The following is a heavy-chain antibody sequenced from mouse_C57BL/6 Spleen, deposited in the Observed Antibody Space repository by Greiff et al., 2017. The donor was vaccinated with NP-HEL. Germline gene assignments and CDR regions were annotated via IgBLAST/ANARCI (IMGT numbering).Heavy chain of an antibody. CDR2: ISDGGSYT. D-gene: IGHD1-1*01. Sequence: EVMLVESGGGLVKPGGSLKLSCAASGFTFSSYAMSWVRQTPETRLEWVATISDGGSYTYYPDNVKGRFTISRDNAKNTRYLQMSNLKSEDTAMYYCARSYYGSPYWYFEVWGTGTTVTVSS. J-gene: IGHJ1*03. CDR1: GFTFSSYA. CDR3: ARSYYGSPYWYFEV. V-gene: IGHV5-4*03.